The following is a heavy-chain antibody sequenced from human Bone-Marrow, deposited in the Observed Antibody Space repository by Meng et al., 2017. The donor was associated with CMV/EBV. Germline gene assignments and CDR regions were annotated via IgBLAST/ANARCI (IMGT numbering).Heavy chain of an antibody. V-gene: IGHV4-39*07. CDR1: GGSISSYY. D-gene: IGHD3-16*01. CDR2: MYYSGST. CDR3: ARVSAAGGFH. J-gene: IGHJ4*02. Sequence: SETLSLTCTVSGGSISSYYWGWIRQPPGRGLEWIGSMYYSGSTYYNPSLKSRVTISVDTSKNQFSLKLSSVTAADTAVYYCARVSAAGGFHWGQGTLVTVSS.